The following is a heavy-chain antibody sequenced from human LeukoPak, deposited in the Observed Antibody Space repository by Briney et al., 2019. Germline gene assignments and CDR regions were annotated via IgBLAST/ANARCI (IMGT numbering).Heavy chain of an antibody. Sequence: GASVKVSCKASGYTFTSYDINWVRQATGQGLEWMGWMNPNSGNTGYAQKFQGRVTITTDESTSTAYMELSSLRSEDTAVHYCARERSSSDFDYWGQGTLVTVSS. J-gene: IGHJ4*02. D-gene: IGHD6-13*01. CDR3: ARERSSSDFDY. CDR2: MNPNSGNT. V-gene: IGHV1-8*03. CDR1: GYTFTSYD.